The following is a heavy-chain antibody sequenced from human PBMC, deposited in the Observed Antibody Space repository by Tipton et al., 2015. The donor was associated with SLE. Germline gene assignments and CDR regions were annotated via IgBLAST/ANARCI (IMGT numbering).Heavy chain of an antibody. CDR2: IRFDGTIK. CDR1: GFTFSSYA. V-gene: IGHV3-30*02. CDR3: AREALRYFDK. Sequence: SLRLSCAASGFTFSSYAMHWVRQAPGKGLEWVAFIRFDGTIKHYADSVKGRFTISRDNSKSTLFLQMNSLRTEDTAVYYSAREALRYFDKWGQGTLVTVSS. J-gene: IGHJ4*02.